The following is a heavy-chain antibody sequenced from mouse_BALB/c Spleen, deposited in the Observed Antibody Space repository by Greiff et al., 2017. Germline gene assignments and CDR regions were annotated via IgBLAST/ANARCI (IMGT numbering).Heavy chain of an antibody. CDR3: AREYYGSSSFAY. CDR2: IYPGNGDT. Sequence: VQLQQPGAELVKPGASVKMSCKASGYTFTSYNMHWVKQTPGQGLEWIGAIYPGNGDTSYNQKFKGKATLTADKSSSTAYMQLSSLTSEDSAVYYCAREYYGSSSFAYWGQGTLVTVSA. D-gene: IGHD1-1*01. J-gene: IGHJ3*01. V-gene: IGHV1-12*01. CDR1: GYTFTSYN.